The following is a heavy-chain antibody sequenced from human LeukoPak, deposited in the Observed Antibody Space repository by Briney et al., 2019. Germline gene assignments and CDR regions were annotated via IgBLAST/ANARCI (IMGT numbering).Heavy chain of an antibody. CDR3: ARGIAAARPSAFDY. CDR1: GGTFSSYA. Sequence: SVKVSCKASGGTFSSYAISWVRQAPGQGLEWMGRIIPILGIANYAQKFQGRVTITADKSTSTAYMELSSLRSEDTAVYYCARGIAAARPSAFDYWGQGTLVTVSS. CDR2: IIPILGIA. V-gene: IGHV1-69*04. J-gene: IGHJ4*02. D-gene: IGHD6-13*01.